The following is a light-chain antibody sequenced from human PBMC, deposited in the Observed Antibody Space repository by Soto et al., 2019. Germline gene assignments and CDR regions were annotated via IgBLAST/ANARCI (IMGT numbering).Light chain of an antibody. Sequence: EIVFTQSPATLSLSPGERATLSCRASQSVSSYLAWYQQKPGQAPRLLIYDASNRATGIPARFSGSGSGTDFTLTIRSLEPEDFAVYYCQQRSNWPPITFGQGKRREIK. V-gene: IGKV3-11*01. CDR2: DAS. J-gene: IGKJ5*01. CDR1: QSVSSY. CDR3: QQRSNWPPIT.